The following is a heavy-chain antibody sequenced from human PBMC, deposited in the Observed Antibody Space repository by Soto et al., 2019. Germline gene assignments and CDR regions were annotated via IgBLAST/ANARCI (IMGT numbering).Heavy chain of an antibody. CDR2: ITSDGSST. V-gene: IGHV3-74*01. CDR1: GFTFSDYL. J-gene: IGHJ6*02. CDR3: AREQTSAQIFGMDV. Sequence: EVQLVESGGGLVQPGGSLRLSCAASGFTFSDYLMHWVRRAPGKGLVWVSHITSDGSSTDYADSVKGRFTISRDNAKNTLYLKMNSVRAEDTGVYHCAREQTSAQIFGMDVWGQGTTVTVSS.